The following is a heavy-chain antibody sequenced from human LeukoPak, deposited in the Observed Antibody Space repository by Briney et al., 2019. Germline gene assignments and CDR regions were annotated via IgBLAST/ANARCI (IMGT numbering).Heavy chain of an antibody. CDR3: TRDPRNLDY. Sequence: GGSLRLSCAASGFTFSSYSMNWVRQAPGKGLEWVSSISSSSSYIYCADSVKGRFTISRDNAKNSLYLQMNSLRVEDTAVYYCTRDPRNLDYWGQGTLVTVSS. D-gene: IGHD1-14*01. CDR2: ISSSSSYI. V-gene: IGHV3-21*04. CDR1: GFTFSSYS. J-gene: IGHJ4*02.